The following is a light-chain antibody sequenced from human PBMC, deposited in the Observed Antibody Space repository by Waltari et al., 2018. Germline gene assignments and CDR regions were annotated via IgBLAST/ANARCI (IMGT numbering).Light chain of an antibody. J-gene: IGLJ3*02. CDR1: GSDVGRYDL. CDR2: EDS. Sequence: QSALTQPASVSGSPGQSITISCTGSGSDVGRYDLVSWYQHHPDKAPQVIIFEDSKRPSGVSNLFSGSKSGNTASLTISGLQAEDEADYYCCSYADSRTWVFGGGTKLTVL. CDR3: CSYADSRTWV. V-gene: IGLV2-23*01.